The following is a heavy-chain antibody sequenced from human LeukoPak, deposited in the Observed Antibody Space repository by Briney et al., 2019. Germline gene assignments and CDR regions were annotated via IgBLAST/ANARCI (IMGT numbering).Heavy chain of an antibody. Sequence: GGSLRLSCAASGFTFNIYAMSWIRQAPGKGLEWFSTIRGTDGYTYYADSVKGRFTIPRDNSKNTLYLQMNSLRADDTAVYYCAKKNPSTDWGQGTLVTVSS. CDR1: GFTFNIYA. D-gene: IGHD2/OR15-2a*01. J-gene: IGHJ4*02. CDR3: AKKNPSTD. CDR2: IRGTDGYT. V-gene: IGHV3-23*01.